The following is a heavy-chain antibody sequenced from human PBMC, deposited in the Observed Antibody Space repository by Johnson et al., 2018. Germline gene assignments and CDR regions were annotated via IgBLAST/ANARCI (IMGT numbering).Heavy chain of an antibody. CDR1: GFTFSNYW. D-gene: IGHD1-26*01. J-gene: IGHJ1*01. CDR3: ARVRFSGNYVAEYFQY. V-gene: IGHV3-74*01. Sequence: EVQLVESGGGLVQPGGSLRLSCAASGFTFSNYWMHWVRQAPGKGLVWVSRINSDGSSRNYADSVNGRFTISRDNAKNTMHLQMNSLKVEDTAVYYCARVRFSGNYVAEYFQYWGQGILVTVSS. CDR2: INSDGSSR.